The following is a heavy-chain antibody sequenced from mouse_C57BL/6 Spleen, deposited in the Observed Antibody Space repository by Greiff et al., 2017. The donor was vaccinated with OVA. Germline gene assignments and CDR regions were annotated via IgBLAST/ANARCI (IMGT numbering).Heavy chain of an antibody. Sequence: QVQLQQPGAELVRPGSSVKLSCKASGYTFTSYWMHWVKQRPIQGLEWIGNIDPSDSETHYNQKFKDKATLTVDKSSSTAYMQLSSLTSADSAVYYCARYPVITTVVGRAMDYWGQGTSVTVAT. CDR1: GYTFTSYW. D-gene: IGHD1-1*01. CDR2: IDPSDSET. V-gene: IGHV1-52*01. J-gene: IGHJ4*01. CDR3: ARYPVITTVVGRAMDY.